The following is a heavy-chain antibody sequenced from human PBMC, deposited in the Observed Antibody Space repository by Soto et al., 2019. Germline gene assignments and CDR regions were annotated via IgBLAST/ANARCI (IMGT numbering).Heavy chain of an antibody. Sequence: ASVKVSCKASGFTFSNYGLHWARQAPPQGLERMGSVSANNGHANYAQNLQGRFSMTTDTSTSTAYMELRGVTFDHTAVYYCARDIESVTAKHFFYYYAMDVWG. CDR3: ARDIESVTAKHFFYYYAMDV. CDR1: GFTFSNYG. CDR2: VSANNGHA. J-gene: IGHJ6*02. D-gene: IGHD2-8*01. V-gene: IGHV1-18*01.